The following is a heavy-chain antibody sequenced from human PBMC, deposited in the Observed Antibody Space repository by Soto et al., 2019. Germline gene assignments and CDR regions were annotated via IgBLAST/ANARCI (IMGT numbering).Heavy chain of an antibody. CDR2: ISGSGGST. CDR3: AKDRGSGSTSWYNGWFDP. D-gene: IGHD2-2*02. V-gene: IGHV3-23*01. CDR1: GFTFSSYA. Sequence: ELQLLESGGGLVQPGGSLRLSCVASGFTFSSYAMSWVRQAPGKGLEWVSTISGSGGSTYYADSVKGRFTISRDNSKNTLYLQMNSLRAEDTAVYYCAKDRGSGSTSWYNGWFDPWGQGTLGAVSS. J-gene: IGHJ5*02.